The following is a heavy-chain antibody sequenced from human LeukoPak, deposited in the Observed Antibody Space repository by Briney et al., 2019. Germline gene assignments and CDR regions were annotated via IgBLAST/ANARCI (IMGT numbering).Heavy chain of an antibody. D-gene: IGHD4-17*01. CDR3: ARAYGDPPGYFDY. Sequence: GGSLRLSCAASGFTFSSYAMHWVRQAPGKGLEYVSAISSNGGSTYYANSVKGRFTISRDNSKNTLYLQMGSLRAEDMAVYYCARAYGDPPGYFDYWGQGTLVTVSS. CDR2: ISSNGGST. CDR1: GFTFSSYA. V-gene: IGHV3-64*01. J-gene: IGHJ4*02.